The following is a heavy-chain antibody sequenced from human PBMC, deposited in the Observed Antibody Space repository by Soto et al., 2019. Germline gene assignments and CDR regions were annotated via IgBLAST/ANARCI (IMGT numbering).Heavy chain of an antibody. CDR1: GYIFSGYY. CDR3: ARSYYYDSRDFDY. V-gene: IGHV1-2*02. CDR2: INPNSGGT. J-gene: IGHJ4*02. Sequence: GASVKVSCKASGYIFSGYYMHWVRQAPGQGLEWMGWINPNSGGTNYAQKFQGRVTMTRDTSISTAYMELSRLRSDDTAVYYCARSYYYDSRDFDYWGQGTLVTVSS. D-gene: IGHD3-22*01.